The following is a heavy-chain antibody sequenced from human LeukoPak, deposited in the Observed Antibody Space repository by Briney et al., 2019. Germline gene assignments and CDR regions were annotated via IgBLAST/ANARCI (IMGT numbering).Heavy chain of an antibody. J-gene: IGHJ4*02. CDR3: TRDSLDRIAVAGTLDY. CDR1: GFTFGDYA. CDR2: IRSKAYGGTT. D-gene: IGHD6-19*01. Sequence: GGSLRLSCTASGFTFGDYAMSWVRQAPGKGLEWVGFIRSKAYGGTTEYAASVKGRFTISRDDSKSIAYLQMNSLKTEDTAVYYCTRDSLDRIAVAGTLDYWSQGTLVTVSS. V-gene: IGHV3-49*04.